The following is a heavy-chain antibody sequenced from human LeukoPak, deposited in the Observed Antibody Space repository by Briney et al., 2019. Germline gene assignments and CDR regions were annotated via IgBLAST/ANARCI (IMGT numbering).Heavy chain of an antibody. V-gene: IGHV4-61*03. J-gene: IGHJ4*02. CDR2: IYYSGST. D-gene: IGHD6-13*01. CDR3: ARVSIAAAAPFFDY. CDR1: GGSISSSSYY. Sequence: KSSETLSLTCTVSGGSISSSSYYWGWIRQPQGKGLEWIVYIYYSGSTNYNPSLKSRVPISVDTSKNHFSLKLSSVTAADTAVYYCARVSIAAAAPFFDYWGQGTLVTVSS.